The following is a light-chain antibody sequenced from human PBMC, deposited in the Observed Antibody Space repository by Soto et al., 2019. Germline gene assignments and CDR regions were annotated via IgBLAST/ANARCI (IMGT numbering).Light chain of an antibody. CDR3: SSYTSRSTLGV. CDR1: NSDIGGYNY. J-gene: IGLJ2*01. Sequence: QSVLTQPASVSGSPGQSITISCTGTNSDIGGYNYVSWYQQHPGKAPKLMIYDVSNRPSGVSYRFSGSKSCNTASLTISGLQAEDEADYYCSSYTSRSTLGVFGGGTKLTVL. V-gene: IGLV2-14*03. CDR2: DVS.